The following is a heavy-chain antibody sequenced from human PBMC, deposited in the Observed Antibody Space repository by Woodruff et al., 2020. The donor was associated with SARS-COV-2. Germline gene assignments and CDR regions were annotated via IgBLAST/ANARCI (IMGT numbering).Heavy chain of an antibody. CDR2: SGST. D-gene: IGHD3-16*01. Sequence: SGSTYYNPSLKSRVTISVDTSKNQFSLQLNSVTPEDTAVYYCARDLSSRRLGGDAFDVW. J-gene: IGHJ3*01. V-gene: IGHV4-39*02. CDR3: ARDLSSRRLGGDAFDV.